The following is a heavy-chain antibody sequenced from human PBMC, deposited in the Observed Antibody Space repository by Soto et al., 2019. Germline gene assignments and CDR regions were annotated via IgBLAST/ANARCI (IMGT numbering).Heavy chain of an antibody. V-gene: IGHV3-33*01. CDR3: ARDFDIVATAYYFDY. D-gene: IGHD5-12*01. CDR2: IWYDGSNK. Sequence: GGSLRLSCAASGFTFSSYGMHWVRQAPGKGLEWVAVIWYDGSNKYYADSVKGRFTISRDNSKNTLYLQMNSLRAEDTAVYYCARDFDIVATAYYFDYWGQGTLVTVSS. J-gene: IGHJ4*02. CDR1: GFTFSSYG.